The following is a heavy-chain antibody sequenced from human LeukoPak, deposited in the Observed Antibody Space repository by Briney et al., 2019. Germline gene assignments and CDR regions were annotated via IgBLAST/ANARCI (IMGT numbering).Heavy chain of an antibody. Sequence: GGSLRLSCAASGFTFSSYSMNWVRQAPGKGLEWVSSISSSSSYIYYADSVKGRFTISRDNAKNSLYLQMNSLRTEDTAVYYCARVGPSDIVVVVALDYWGQGTLVSVSS. D-gene: IGHD2-15*01. V-gene: IGHV3-21*01. J-gene: IGHJ4*02. CDR1: GFTFSSYS. CDR2: ISSSSSYI. CDR3: ARVGPSDIVVVVALDY.